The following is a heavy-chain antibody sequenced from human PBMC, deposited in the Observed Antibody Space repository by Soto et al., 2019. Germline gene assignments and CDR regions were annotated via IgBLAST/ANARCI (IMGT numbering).Heavy chain of an antibody. D-gene: IGHD3-3*01. CDR2: ISPDGTTT. CDR1: GFTLSGDW. V-gene: IGHV3-74*01. CDR3: SRGRSPYYGYFDP. Sequence: GGSLRLSCVASGFTLSGDWMHWVRQVPGKGLVWVSRISPDGTTTYYADSAKGRFTISRDNAKNTLYLQMNGLRADDTAVYYCSRGRSPYYGYFDPWGPGTLVTVSS. J-gene: IGHJ5*02.